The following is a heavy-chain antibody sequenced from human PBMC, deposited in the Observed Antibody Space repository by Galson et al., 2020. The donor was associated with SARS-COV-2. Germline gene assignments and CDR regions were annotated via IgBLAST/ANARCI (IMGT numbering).Heavy chain of an antibody. Sequence: SETLSLTCAVSGGAISSSSYYWGWIRQPPGKGLEWIGNIYYSGTTDYNPSLRSRLTILVDTSKNQFSMKLGSVTAADTAMYYCARGVRHNYYDNSGYSDYWGLGTLVTVSS. CDR3: ARGVRHNYYDNSGYSDY. CDR2: IYYSGTT. D-gene: IGHD3-22*01. V-gene: IGHV4-39*07. CDR1: GGAISSSSYY. J-gene: IGHJ4*02.